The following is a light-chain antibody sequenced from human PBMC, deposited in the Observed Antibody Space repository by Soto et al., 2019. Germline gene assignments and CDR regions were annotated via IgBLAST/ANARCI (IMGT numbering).Light chain of an antibody. Sequence: EIMMTQSPATLSVSPGERATLSCRASQSVSNNLAWYQQKPGQAPRLLIYYASTRATGIPARFSGSGSGTEFTLTISSLQSEDFSLYYCQQYNDWPPITFGQGTRLEIK. CDR3: QQYNDWPPIT. CDR1: QSVSNN. V-gene: IGKV3-15*01. J-gene: IGKJ5*01. CDR2: YAS.